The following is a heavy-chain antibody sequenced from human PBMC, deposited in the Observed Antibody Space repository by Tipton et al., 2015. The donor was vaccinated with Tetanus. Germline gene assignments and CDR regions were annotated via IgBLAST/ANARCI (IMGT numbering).Heavy chain of an antibody. CDR1: GGSINTGDYY. V-gene: IGHV4-61*08. CDR3: ARRSYCSSSRCFDAFDL. D-gene: IGHD2-2*01. J-gene: IGHJ3*01. Sequence: TLSLTCNVSGGSINTGDYYWSWIRQSPGKGLEWIGHVYYSGSTNYSPSLKSRVAISMDTSKNQISLKLSSVTAADTAVYYCARRSYCSSSRCFDAFDLWGQGTMVTV. CDR2: VYYSGST.